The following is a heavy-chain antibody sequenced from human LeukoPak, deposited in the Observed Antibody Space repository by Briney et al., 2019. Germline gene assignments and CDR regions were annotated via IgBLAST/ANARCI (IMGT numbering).Heavy chain of an antibody. CDR1: GYTFSRYW. J-gene: IGHJ5*02. Sequence: GGSLRLSCAASGYTFSRYWMHWVRQAPGKGPVGVSRINDDGSDTTYADSVKGRFTISRDDAKNMLFLQMNSLRAEDTAVYYCVRGGPSTWSWGQGTLVTVSS. CDR2: INDDGSDT. V-gene: IGHV3-74*01. D-gene: IGHD2-15*01. CDR3: VRGGPSTWS.